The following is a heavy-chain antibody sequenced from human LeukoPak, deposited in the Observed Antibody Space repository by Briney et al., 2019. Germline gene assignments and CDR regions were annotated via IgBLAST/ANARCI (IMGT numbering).Heavy chain of an antibody. CDR3: AKGRGFRVWDPWDN. D-gene: IGHD3-16*01. V-gene: IGHV3-48*01. CDR2: ISSSSNTK. Sequence: WGSLRLSCAASGFSFSSNSMNWVRQAPGKGLEWVSYISSSSNTKYYADSVKGRFTISRDNSKNTLFLEMNSLRVEDTAVYYCAKGRGFRVWDPWDNWGQGTLITVSS. CDR1: GFSFSSNS. J-gene: IGHJ4*02.